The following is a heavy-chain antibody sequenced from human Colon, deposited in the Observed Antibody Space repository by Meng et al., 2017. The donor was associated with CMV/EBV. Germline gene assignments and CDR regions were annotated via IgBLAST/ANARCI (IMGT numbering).Heavy chain of an antibody. Sequence: GGSLRLSCAASGFTFTNYAMSWVRQPPGKGQGWVSSISGDGNTIYYTDSVKGRFSISRDNSVNTLYLQMYSLGDEATALYYCTNGGVSLSPHHCWGQGTMVTVSS. J-gene: IGHJ4*02. CDR1: GFTFTNYA. CDR3: TNGGVSLSPHHC. D-gene: IGHD3-16*02. V-gene: IGHV3-23*01. CDR2: ISGDGNTI.